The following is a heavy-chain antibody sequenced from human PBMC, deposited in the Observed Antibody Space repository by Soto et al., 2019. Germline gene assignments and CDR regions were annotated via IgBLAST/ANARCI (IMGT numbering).Heavy chain of an antibody. V-gene: IGHV3-21*01. J-gene: IGHJ4*02. CDR3: ATIHQVVPAAMGGDFDY. D-gene: IGHD2-2*01. Sequence: VQLVESGGGLVKPGGSLRLSCAASGFTFSSYSMNWVRQAPGKGLEWVSSISSSSSYIYYADSVKGRFTISRDNAKNSLYLQMNSLRAEDTAVYYCATIHQVVPAAMGGDFDYWGQGTLVTVSS. CDR1: GFTFSSYS. CDR2: ISSSSSYI.